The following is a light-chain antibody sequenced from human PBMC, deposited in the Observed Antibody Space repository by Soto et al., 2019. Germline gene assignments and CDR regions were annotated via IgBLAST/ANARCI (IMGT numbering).Light chain of an antibody. V-gene: IGKV1-5*01. J-gene: IGKJ1*01. CDR3: QQYKTFPGT. CDR1: QTISSW. Sequence: DSHMIQSPSTLSGSLGCRVTVTCRASQTISSWLAWYQQKTGEAPKLMIYDASALPRGVPARFSGSGYGTNFNLTIASLQTDDFATYYCQQYKTFPGTFGQGTKVDIK. CDR2: DAS.